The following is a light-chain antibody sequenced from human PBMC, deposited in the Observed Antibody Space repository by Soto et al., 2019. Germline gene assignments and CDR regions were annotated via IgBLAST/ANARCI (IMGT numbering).Light chain of an antibody. CDR1: QSVRSN. Sequence: EIVMTQSPATLSVSPGERVTLSCRASQSVRSNLAWYQQKPGQAPRLLIYGASTRATGLPARFSGSGSGTEFTLTISSLQSEDFAIYYCQHYDNWPFTFGQGTRLEIK. CDR3: QHYDNWPFT. J-gene: IGKJ5*01. V-gene: IGKV3-15*01. CDR2: GAS.